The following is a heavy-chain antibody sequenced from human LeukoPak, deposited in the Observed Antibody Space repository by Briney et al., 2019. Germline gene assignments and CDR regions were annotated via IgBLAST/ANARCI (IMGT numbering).Heavy chain of an antibody. J-gene: IGHJ6*03. V-gene: IGHV3-53*01. CDR3: ARALHSYSYYIAV. CDR2: IYSGGNT. Sequence: GGSLRLSCAASGFTVSSNYMNWVRQAPGKGLEWVSVIYSGGNTYYADSVKGRFTMSRDNSKNTLYLQMNSLRAEDTGVYYCARALHSYSYYIAVWGKGTTVTVSS. CDR1: GFTVSSNY. D-gene: IGHD5-24*01.